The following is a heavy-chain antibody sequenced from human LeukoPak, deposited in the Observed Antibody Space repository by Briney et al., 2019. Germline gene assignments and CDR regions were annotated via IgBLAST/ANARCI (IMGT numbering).Heavy chain of an antibody. J-gene: IGHJ4*02. CDR3: ARDPDY. V-gene: IGHV3-48*04. CDR2: ISSSSTTI. Sequence: GGSLRLSCAASGFTFSSYSMNWVRQAPGKGLEWVSYISSSSTTIYYADSVKGRFTISRDNAKNSLYLQMSSLRVEDTAVYYCARDPDYWGQGTLVTVSS. CDR1: GFTFSSYS.